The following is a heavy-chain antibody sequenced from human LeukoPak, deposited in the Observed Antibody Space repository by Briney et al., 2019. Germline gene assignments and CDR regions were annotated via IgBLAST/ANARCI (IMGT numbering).Heavy chain of an antibody. CDR3: AKDHGGYTYYYYYGMTS. D-gene: IGHD5-12*01. CDR2: ISYDGSNK. Sequence: GRSLRLSCAASGFAFSSYVMHWVRQAPGKGLEWVAVISYDGSNKYYADSVKGRFTISRDNAKNTLYLQMNSLRAEDTAVYYCAKDHGGYTYYYYYGMTSGAEGPRSPSP. CDR1: GFAFSSYV. V-gene: IGHV3-30*18. J-gene: IGHJ6*02.